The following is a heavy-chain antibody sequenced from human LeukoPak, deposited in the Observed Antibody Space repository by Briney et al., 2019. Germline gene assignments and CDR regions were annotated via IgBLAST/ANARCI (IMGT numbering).Heavy chain of an antibody. V-gene: IGHV1-8*01. CDR2: MNPNSGNT. CDR1: GYTFTSYD. Sequence: ASVKASCKASGYTFTSYDINWVRQAPGQGLEWMGWMNPNSGNTGYAQKFQDRVTMTRNTYIGTAYMELSSLRSEDTAVYYCARPISIYDSSGYYPLDYWGQGTLVTVSS. J-gene: IGHJ4*02. CDR3: ARPISIYDSSGYYPLDY. D-gene: IGHD3-22*01.